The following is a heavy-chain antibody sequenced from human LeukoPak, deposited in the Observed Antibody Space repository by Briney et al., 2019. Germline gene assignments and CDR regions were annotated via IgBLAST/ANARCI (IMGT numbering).Heavy chain of an antibody. Sequence: PSETLSLTCTVSGGSISTSNYYWGWIRQPPGTGLEWIGNIFYSGSAYYSPSLRSRVTISLDTSRNQFSLKLNSVTAADTAVYYCARDRLQDYYDSSLNWFDPWGQGTLVTVSS. J-gene: IGHJ5*02. V-gene: IGHV4-39*07. CDR2: IFYSGSA. CDR1: GGSISTSNYY. D-gene: IGHD3-22*01. CDR3: ARDRLQDYYDSSLNWFDP.